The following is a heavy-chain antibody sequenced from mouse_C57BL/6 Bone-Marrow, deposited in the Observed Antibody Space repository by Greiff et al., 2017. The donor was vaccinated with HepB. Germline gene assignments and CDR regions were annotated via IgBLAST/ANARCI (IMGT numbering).Heavy chain of an antibody. CDR3: APYLGY. J-gene: IGHJ2*01. V-gene: IGHV1-50*01. D-gene: IGHD5-5*01. CDR1: GYTFTSYW. CDR2: IDPSDSYT. Sequence: VQLQQPGAELVKPGASVKLSCKASGYTFTSYWMQWVKQRPGQGLEWIGEIDPSDSYTNYNQKLKGKATLTVDTSSSTAYMQLSSLTSEDSAVYYCAPYLGYWGQGTTLTVSS.